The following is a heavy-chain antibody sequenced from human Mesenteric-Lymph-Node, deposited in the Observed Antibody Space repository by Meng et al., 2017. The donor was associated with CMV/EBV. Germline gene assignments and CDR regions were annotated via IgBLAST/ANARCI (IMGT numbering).Heavy chain of an antibody. CDR2: INNEGTST. D-gene: IGHD7-27*01. J-gene: IGHJ4*02. CDR3: ARGHRDWGVFFDY. V-gene: IGHV3-74*01. Sequence: GESLKISCAASGFTFSSDWMHWVRQAPGKGLVWISRINNEGTSTTYADSVKGRFTISRDNAKNILYLQLNSLRSDDTAVYYCARGHRDWGVFFDYWGQGILVTVSS. CDR1: GFTFSSDW.